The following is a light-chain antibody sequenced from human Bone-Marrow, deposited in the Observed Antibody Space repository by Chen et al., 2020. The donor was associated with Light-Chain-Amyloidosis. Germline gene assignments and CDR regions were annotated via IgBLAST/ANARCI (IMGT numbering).Light chain of an antibody. CDR1: NIGSKS. CDR2: DDS. J-gene: IGLJ3*02. V-gene: IGLV3-21*02. CDR3: QVWDRSSDRPV. Sequence: SYVLTQPSSVSVALGQTATIACGGNNIGSKSVHWYQQTPGQAPLLVVYDDSDRPSGIPERLSGSNSGSTATLTISRVEAGDEADYDCQVWDRSSDRPVFGGGTKLTVL.